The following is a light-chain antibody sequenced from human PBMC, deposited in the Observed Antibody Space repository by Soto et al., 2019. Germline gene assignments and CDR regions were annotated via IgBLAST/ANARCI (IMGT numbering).Light chain of an antibody. CDR1: SSNIGTGYD. Sequence: QSVLTQPPSVSGAPGQRVTISCTGSSSNIGTGYDVHWYQQLLGTAPKLLIYGNTNRPSGVPDRFSGSKSGTSASLAITGLQAEDEADYYCAAWDDSLPGWVFGGGTKLTVL. J-gene: IGLJ3*02. V-gene: IGLV1-40*01. CDR2: GNT. CDR3: AAWDDSLPGWV.